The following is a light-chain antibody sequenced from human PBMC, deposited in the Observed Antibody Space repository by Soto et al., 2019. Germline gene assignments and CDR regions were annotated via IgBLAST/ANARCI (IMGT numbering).Light chain of an antibody. CDR2: DAS. Sequence: DIQMTPSPSTLSASVGDRVTITCRASQSISSWLAWYQQKPGKAPKLLIYDASSLESGVPSRFSGSGSGTEFTLTISSLQPDDFATYYCQQYSSYWTVAQGTKVDIK. CDR3: QQYSSYWT. V-gene: IGKV1-5*01. CDR1: QSISSW. J-gene: IGKJ1*01.